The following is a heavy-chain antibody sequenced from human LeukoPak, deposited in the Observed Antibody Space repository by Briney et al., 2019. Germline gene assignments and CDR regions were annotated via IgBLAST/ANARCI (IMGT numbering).Heavy chain of an antibody. J-gene: IGHJ5*02. CDR3: ARDLLGPVHSGPNWFDP. D-gene: IGHD3-16*01. V-gene: IGHV3-23*01. CDR1: GFTFSSYS. CDR2: ISGSGGST. Sequence: GGSLRLSYAASGFTFSSYSMNWVRQAPGKGLEWVSAISGSGGSTYYADSVKGRFTISRDNSKNTLYLQMNSLRAEDTAVYYCARDLLGPVHSGPNWFDPWGQGTLVTVSS.